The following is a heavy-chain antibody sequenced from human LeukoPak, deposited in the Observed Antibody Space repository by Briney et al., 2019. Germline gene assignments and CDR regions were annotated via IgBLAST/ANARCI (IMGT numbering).Heavy chain of an antibody. CDR3: ARESIAVAGAPFDY. D-gene: IGHD6-19*01. V-gene: IGHV1-2*02. CDR1: GYTFTGHH. CDR2: INPNSGGT. Sequence: ASVKVSCKASGYTFTGHHMYWVRQAPGQGLEWMGWINPNSGGTNFVQKFQGRVTMTRDTSISTAYMELSSLRAEDTAVYYCARESIAVAGAPFDYWGQGTLVTVSS. J-gene: IGHJ4*02.